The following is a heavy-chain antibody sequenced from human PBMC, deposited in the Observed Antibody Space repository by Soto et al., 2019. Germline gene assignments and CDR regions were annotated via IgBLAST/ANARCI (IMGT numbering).Heavy chain of an antibody. D-gene: IGHD4-17*01. V-gene: IGHV3-53*01. CDR3: ARVGDYAAKD. CDR1: GFTVSSNY. CDR2: IYSGGST. Sequence: GGSLRLSCAASGFTVSSNYMSWVRQAPGKGLEWVSIIYSGGSTYYADSVKGRFTISRDNSKNTLYLQMNSLRVEDTAVYYCARVGDYAAKDWGQGTLVTVSS. J-gene: IGHJ4*02.